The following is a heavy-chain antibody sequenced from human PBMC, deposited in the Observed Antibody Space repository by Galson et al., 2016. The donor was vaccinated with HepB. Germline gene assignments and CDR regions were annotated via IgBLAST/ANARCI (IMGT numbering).Heavy chain of an antibody. V-gene: IGHV4-34*01. D-gene: IGHD4-17*01. Sequence: SETLSLTCAVYDGSISNNFWHWVRQTPGKGLEWIGEISHSGSTNYNPSLKSRLTMSVDTSNNQFSLKLSSLTAADTAVYYCARDNDDHGDYAIDYWGQGTLVTVSS. CDR3: ARDNDDHGDYAIDY. CDR1: DGSISNNF. CDR2: ISHSGST. J-gene: IGHJ4*02.